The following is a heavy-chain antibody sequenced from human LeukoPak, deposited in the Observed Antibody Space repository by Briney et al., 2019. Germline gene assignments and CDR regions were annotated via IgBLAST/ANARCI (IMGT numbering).Heavy chain of an antibody. D-gene: IGHD2-2*01. CDR3: ARGSGDLYCSSTSCPYYYYGIDV. V-gene: IGHV4-34*01. CDR2: INHSGST. CDR1: GGSFSGYY. J-gene: IGHJ6*02. Sequence: PSETLSLTCAVYGGSFSGYYWSWIRQPPGKGLEWIGEINHSGSTNYNPSLKSRVTISVDTSKNQFSLKLSSVTAADTAVYYCARGSGDLYCSSTSCPYYYYGIDVWGQGTTVTVSS.